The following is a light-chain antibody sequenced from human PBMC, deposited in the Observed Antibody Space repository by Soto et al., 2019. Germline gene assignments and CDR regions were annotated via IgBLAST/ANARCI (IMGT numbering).Light chain of an antibody. V-gene: IGKV1-5*01. CDR1: QSISSW. Sequence: DIQMTQSPSTLPASVGDRVTITCRASQSISSWLAWYQQKPGKAPKLLIYDASSLESGVPSRFSGSGSGTEFTLTISSLHPDDFATYYCQQYNSYPTVGQGTKVDTK. J-gene: IGKJ1*01. CDR3: QQYNSYPT. CDR2: DAS.